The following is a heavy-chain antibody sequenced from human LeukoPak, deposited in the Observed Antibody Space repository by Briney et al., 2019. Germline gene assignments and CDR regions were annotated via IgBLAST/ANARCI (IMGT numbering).Heavy chain of an antibody. CDR1: GGSFSGYY. J-gene: IGHJ4*02. Sequence: KPSETLSLTCAVYGGSFSGYYWSWIRQPPGKGLEWVSYISSSGSTIYYADSVKGRFTISRDNSKNTLYLQMNSLRAEDTAVYYCAKEGIWFGELVELDYWGQGTLVTVSS. CDR2: ISSSGSTI. CDR3: AKEGIWFGELVELDY. V-gene: IGHV3-11*01. D-gene: IGHD3-10*01.